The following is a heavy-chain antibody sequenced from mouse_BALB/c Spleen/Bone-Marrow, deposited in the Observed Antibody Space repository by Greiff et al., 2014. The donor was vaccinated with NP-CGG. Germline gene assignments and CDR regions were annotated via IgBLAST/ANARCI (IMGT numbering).Heavy chain of an antibody. CDR3: ARDAMDY. CDR2: ISTYYGDA. CDR1: GYTFTDYA. Sequence: QVQLQQPGAELVRPGVSVKISCKGSGYTFTDYAMHWVKQSHAKSLEWIGVISTYYGDASYNQKFKGKATMTVDKSSSTAYMELARLTSEDSAIYYCARDAMDYWGQGTSVTVSP. J-gene: IGHJ4*01. V-gene: IGHV1S137*01.